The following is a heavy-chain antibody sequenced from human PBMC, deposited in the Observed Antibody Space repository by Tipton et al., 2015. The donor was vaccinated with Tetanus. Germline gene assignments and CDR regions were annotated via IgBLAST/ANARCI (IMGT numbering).Heavy chain of an antibody. CDR2: IYSGGDT. J-gene: IGHJ4*02. D-gene: IGHD1-1*01. CDR1: GFSISTCY. Sequence: SLRLSCAASGFSISTCYINWVRQAPGKGLEWVSVIYSGGDTFYADSVKGRFTISRDNSKNTVYLQMNSLRVEDTAVYYCARWGVLGLQHYLDYWGQGTLVIVSS. CDR3: ARWGVLGLQHYLDY. V-gene: IGHV3-53*01.